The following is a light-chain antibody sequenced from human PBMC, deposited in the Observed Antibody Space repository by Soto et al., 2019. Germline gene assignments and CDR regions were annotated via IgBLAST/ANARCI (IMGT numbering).Light chain of an antibody. CDR2: DAS. J-gene: IGKJ4*01. CDR3: QHRSNWLSLT. V-gene: IGKV3-11*01. Sequence: EIVLTQSPGTLSLSPGERATLSCRASHSVSSYLAWYQQKPGQAPRLLIYDASNRAADIPARFSASGSGTDFTLTISSLEPEDFAVYYCQHRSNWLSLTFGGGTKVDIK. CDR1: HSVSSY.